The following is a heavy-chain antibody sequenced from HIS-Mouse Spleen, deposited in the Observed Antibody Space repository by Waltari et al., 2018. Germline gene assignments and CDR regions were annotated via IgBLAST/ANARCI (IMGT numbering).Heavy chain of an antibody. CDR3: ARVDYSSYFDY. Sequence: QLQLQESGPGLVKPSETLSLTCTVAGGPISSCSYYWGWIRQPPGKGLEWIGSIYYSGSTYYNPSLKSRVTISVDTSKNQFSLKLSSVTAADTAVYYCARVDYSSYFDYWGQGTLVTVSS. CDR1: GGPISSCSYY. CDR2: IYYSGST. J-gene: IGHJ4*02. V-gene: IGHV4-39*07. D-gene: IGHD6-13*01.